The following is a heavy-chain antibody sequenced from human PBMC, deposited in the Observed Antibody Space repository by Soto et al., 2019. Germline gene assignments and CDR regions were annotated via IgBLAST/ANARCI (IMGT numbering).Heavy chain of an antibody. CDR3: ARMDYRGDWFDP. CDR2: IYYSGST. Sequence: KPSETLSLTCTVSGGSISSYYWSWIRQPPGKGLEWIGYIYYSGSTNYNPSLKSRVTISVDTSKNQFSLKLSSVTAADTAVYYCARMDYRGDWFDPWGQGTLVTVSS. CDR1: GGSISSYY. V-gene: IGHV4-59*01. J-gene: IGHJ5*02. D-gene: IGHD3-16*01.